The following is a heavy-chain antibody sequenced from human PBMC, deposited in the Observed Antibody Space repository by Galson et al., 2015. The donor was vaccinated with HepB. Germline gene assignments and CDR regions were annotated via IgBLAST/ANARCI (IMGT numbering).Heavy chain of an antibody. J-gene: IGHJ5*02. CDR3: ASGAGEAGVGWFDP. D-gene: IGHD6-13*01. CDR2: INQDESEK. V-gene: IGHV3-7*03. Sequence: SLRLSCAASEFSYWMTWVRQAPGKGLEWVANINQDESEKYFVDSVKGRFTISRDNAKNTVYLQMNSLRAEDTAIYYCASGAGEAGVGWFDPWGQGTLVTVSS. CDR1: EFSYW.